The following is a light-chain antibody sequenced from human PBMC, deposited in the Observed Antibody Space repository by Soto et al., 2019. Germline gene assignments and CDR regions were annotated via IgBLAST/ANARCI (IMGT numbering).Light chain of an antibody. CDR2: ATS. Sequence: EIVLTQSPGTVSLSPVESATLYFTSSQSISRSDLAWYQHRPGQSPRLLIYATSSRATGIPDRFSGSGSGTDFTLTVSRLEPEDFAVYYCQQYGSSPETCGQGTKVDIK. J-gene: IGKJ1*01. CDR1: QSISRSD. CDR3: QQYGSSPET. V-gene: IGKV3-20*01.